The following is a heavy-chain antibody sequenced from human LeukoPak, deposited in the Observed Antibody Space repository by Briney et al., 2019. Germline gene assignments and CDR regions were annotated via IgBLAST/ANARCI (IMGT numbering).Heavy chain of an antibody. Sequence: GGSLRLSCAASGFTFNNYAMSWVRQAPGKGLEWVSAIRGNGDNTYYADSVKGRFTISRDNSKNTLYLQMNSLRAEDTAVYYCAKGSCRGDCYYYFDYWGQGTLVTVSA. CDR3: AKGSCRGDCYYYFDY. V-gene: IGHV3-23*01. J-gene: IGHJ4*02. CDR2: IRGNGDNT. CDR1: GFTFNNYA. D-gene: IGHD2-21*02.